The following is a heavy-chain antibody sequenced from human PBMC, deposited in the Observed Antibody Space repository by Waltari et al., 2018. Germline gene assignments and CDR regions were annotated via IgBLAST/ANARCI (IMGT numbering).Heavy chain of an antibody. CDR3: AKGVVGSTTAFEY. Sequence: EVQLVESGGGLLQPGGSLGLSCTASELPVSRGYMTWVRQAPGKGPEWLSTVYSSGATYYAESVTGRFTMSRDNSRNILSLQMNNLRPEDTALYYCAKGVVGSTTAFEYWGQGTLVTVSS. CDR1: ELPVSRGY. D-gene: IGHD1-26*01. J-gene: IGHJ4*02. CDR2: VYSSGAT. V-gene: IGHV3-53*01.